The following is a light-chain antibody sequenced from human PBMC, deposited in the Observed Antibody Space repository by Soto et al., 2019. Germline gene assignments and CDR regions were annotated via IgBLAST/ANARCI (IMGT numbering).Light chain of an antibody. V-gene: IGLV2-14*03. Sequence: ALTQPDSVSGSPGQSITISCTGTSSDVGNYNYVSWYQHHPGKAPKLMVYDVSHRPSGVSNRFSGSKSGNTASLAISGLQAEDEADYYCSSYTRSSSYVFGTGTKVTVL. CDR1: SSDVGNYNY. J-gene: IGLJ1*01. CDR3: SSYTRSSSYV. CDR2: DVS.